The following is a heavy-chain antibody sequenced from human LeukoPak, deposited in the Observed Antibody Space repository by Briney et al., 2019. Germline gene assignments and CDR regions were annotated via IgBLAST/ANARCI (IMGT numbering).Heavy chain of an antibody. CDR1: GASITSYY. CDR2: IYISGGT. CDR3: AKDWELGS. J-gene: IGHJ5*02. D-gene: IGHD1-26*01. Sequence: SETLSLTCSVSGASITSYYWNWIRQPPGKGLEWIGNIYISGGTNYNPSLKNRVTISLDTSKDQFSLKLTSVTAADTVFYYCAKDWELGSWGQGTLVTVSS. V-gene: IGHV4-59*01.